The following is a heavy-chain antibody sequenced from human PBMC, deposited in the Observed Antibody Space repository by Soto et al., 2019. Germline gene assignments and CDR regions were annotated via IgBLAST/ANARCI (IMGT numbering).Heavy chain of an antibody. CDR2: IYHSGST. CDR1: GGSISSGGYS. Sequence: QLQLQESGSGLVKPSQTLSLTCAVSGGSISSGGYSWGWIRQPPGKGLEWIGYIYHSGSTYYNPSLKSRVTISVDRSKNQFSLKLSSVTAADTAVYYCAGFRDLWWGGLDIWGQGTMVTVSS. J-gene: IGHJ3*02. CDR3: AGFRDLWWGGLDI. V-gene: IGHV4-30-2*01. D-gene: IGHD2-21*01.